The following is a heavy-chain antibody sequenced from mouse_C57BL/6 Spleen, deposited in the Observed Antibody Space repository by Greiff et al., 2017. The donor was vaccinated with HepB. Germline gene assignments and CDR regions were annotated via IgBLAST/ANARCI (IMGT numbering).Heavy chain of an antibody. Sequence: VVRPGASVTLSCKASGYTFTDYEMHWVKQTPVHGLEWIGAIDPETGGTAYNQKFKGKAILTADKSSSTAYMELRSLTSEDSAVYYCTRSWTGAEFAYWGQGTLVTVSA. CDR2: IDPETGGT. J-gene: IGHJ3*01. CDR1: GYTFTDYE. D-gene: IGHD4-1*01. CDR3: TRSWTGAEFAY. V-gene: IGHV1-15*01.